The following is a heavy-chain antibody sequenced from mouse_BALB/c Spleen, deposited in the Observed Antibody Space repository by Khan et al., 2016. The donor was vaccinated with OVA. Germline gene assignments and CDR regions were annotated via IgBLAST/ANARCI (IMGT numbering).Heavy chain of an antibody. Sequence: EVQLVESGGDLVKPGVSLKLSCAASGFTFSSYGMSWVRQTPDQRLEWVATISSGGHYTYFPDSVRGRFTISRDNAKNTLSLQMSSLKAEDTAMYYCARSITTTKWDYYAMDYWGQGTSVTVSS. CDR3: ARSITTTKWDYYAMDY. V-gene: IGHV5-6*01. CDR1: GFTFSSYG. J-gene: IGHJ4*01. CDR2: ISSGGHYT. D-gene: IGHD1-2*01.